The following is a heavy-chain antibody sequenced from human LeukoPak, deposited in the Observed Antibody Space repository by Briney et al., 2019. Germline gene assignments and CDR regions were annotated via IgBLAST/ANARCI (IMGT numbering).Heavy chain of an antibody. CDR2: IIPFLDTS. CDR1: GGTFSNYA. Sequence: SVRVSCKASGGTFSNYALSWVRQAPGQGLEWMGAIIPFLDTSNYPPKFQDRVTITTDESTSTAYMELSSLRSDDTAVYYCARAQAGNYDWPLDLWGQGTLVTVSS. D-gene: IGHD5-12*01. V-gene: IGHV1-69*05. J-gene: IGHJ5*02. CDR3: ARAQAGNYDWPLDL.